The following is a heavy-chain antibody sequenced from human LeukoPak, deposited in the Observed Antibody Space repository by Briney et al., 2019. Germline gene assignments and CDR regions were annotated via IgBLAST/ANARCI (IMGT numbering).Heavy chain of an antibody. V-gene: IGHV3-30*18. CDR2: ISYDGSNK. CDR1: GFTFSSYG. CDR3: AKDGAYVWGSYRYTGPHYFDY. D-gene: IGHD3-16*02. Sequence: GRSLRLSCAASGFTFSSYGMHWVRQAPGKGLEWVAVISYDGSNKYYAGSVKGRFTISRDNSKNTLYLQMNSLRAEDTAVYYCAKDGAYVWGSYRYTGPHYFDYWGQGTLVTVSS. J-gene: IGHJ4*02.